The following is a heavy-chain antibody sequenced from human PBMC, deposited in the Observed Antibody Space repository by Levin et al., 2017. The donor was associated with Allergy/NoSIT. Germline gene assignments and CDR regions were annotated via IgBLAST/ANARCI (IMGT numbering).Heavy chain of an antibody. J-gene: IGHJ2*01. Sequence: SQTLSLTCTVSGGSISSGDYYWSWIRQPPGKGLEWIGYIYYSGSTYYNPSLKSRVTISVDTSKNQFSLKLSSVTAADTAVYYCARTYYYDSSGYFFLPYWYFDLWGRGTLVTVSS. CDR1: GGSISSGDYY. CDR2: IYYSGST. D-gene: IGHD3-22*01. V-gene: IGHV4-30-4*01. CDR3: ARTYYYDSSGYFFLPYWYFDL.